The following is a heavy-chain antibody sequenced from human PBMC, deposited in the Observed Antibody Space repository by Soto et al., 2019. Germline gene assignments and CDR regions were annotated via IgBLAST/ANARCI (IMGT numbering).Heavy chain of an antibody. CDR2: INPSGGST. D-gene: IGHD2-21*02. J-gene: IGHJ3*02. Sequence: QVQLVQSGAEVKKPGASVKVSCKASGYTFTSYYMHWVRQAPGQGLEWMGIINPSGGSTSYAQKFQGSVTMTGDTPTSTSDMELSSLRSEDTAVYYCARGGGNSVRDDAFDIWGQGTMVTVSS. CDR1: GYTFTSYY. V-gene: IGHV1-46*01. CDR3: ARGGGNSVRDDAFDI.